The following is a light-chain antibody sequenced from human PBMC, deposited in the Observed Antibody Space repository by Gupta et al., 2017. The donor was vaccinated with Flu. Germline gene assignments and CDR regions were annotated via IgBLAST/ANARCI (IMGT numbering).Light chain of an antibody. CDR1: QSVISSY. CDR3: QQYGGSSWT. J-gene: IGKJ1*01. Sequence: EIVLTQSPGTLSLSPGERASLSCRASQSVISSYLAWHQQKPGQAPRLLIFGVSNRATGIPDRFNGSGSGTDFTLTISRLEPEDFAVYYCQQYGGSSWTFGQGTKVEI. V-gene: IGKV3-20*01. CDR2: GVS.